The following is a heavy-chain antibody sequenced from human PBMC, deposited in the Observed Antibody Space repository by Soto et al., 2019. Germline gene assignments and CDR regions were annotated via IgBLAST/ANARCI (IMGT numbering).Heavy chain of an antibody. CDR3: ARPQFSGTYHDTFNI. J-gene: IGHJ3*02. Sequence: QLQLQESGPGLVKPSETLSLTCTVSGPSISSSTYYWGWIRQPPGKGLEWIGSVYYSENTYYNPSLKSRVTISVDTSKNLFSLKLTSVTAAGTAMYYCARPQFSGTYHDTFNIWGQGTMVTVSS. V-gene: IGHV4-39*02. D-gene: IGHD1-26*01. CDR1: GPSISSSTYY. CDR2: VYYSENT.